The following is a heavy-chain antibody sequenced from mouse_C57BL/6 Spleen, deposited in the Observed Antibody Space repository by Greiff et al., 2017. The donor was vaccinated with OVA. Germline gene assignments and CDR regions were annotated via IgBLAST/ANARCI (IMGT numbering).Heavy chain of an antibody. D-gene: IGHD3-2*02. CDR2: INPSSGYT. J-gene: IGHJ2*01. V-gene: IGHV1-4*01. CDR1: VYTFTSYT. Sequence: QVQLQQSGAELARPGASVKMSCKASVYTFTSYTMHWVKQRPGQGLEWIGYINPSSGYTKYNQKFKDKATLTADKSSSTAYMQLSSLTSEDSAVYYCARSGTAQATYYFDYWGQGTTLTVSS. CDR3: ARSGTAQATYYFDY.